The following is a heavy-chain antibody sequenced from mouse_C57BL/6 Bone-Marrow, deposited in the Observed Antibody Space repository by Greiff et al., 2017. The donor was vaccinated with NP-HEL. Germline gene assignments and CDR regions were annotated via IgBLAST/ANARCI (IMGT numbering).Heavy chain of an antibody. Sequence: EVQLVESGPELVKPGASVKIPCKASGYTFTDYNMDWVKQSHGKSLEWIGDINPNNGGTIYNQKFKGKATLTVDKSSSTAYMELRSLTSEDTAVYYCARKGSYSLYAMDYWGQGTSVTVSS. D-gene: IGHD2-12*01. CDR2: INPNNGGT. J-gene: IGHJ4*01. V-gene: IGHV1-18*01. CDR3: ARKGSYSLYAMDY. CDR1: GYTFTDYN.